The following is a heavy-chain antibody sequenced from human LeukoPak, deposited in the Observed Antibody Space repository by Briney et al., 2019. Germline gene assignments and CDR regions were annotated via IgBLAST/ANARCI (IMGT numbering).Heavy chain of an antibody. V-gene: IGHV3-74*01. Sequence: PGGPLRLSCAASGFTFSNNWMHWVRQVPGKGLVWVSRINSDGSITTYADSVKGRFTISRDNAKNTLYLQMNSLRAEDTAVYYCARDIAVAVAGTDYFDYWGQGTLVTVSS. J-gene: IGHJ4*02. D-gene: IGHD6-19*01. CDR3: ARDIAVAVAGTDYFDY. CDR1: GFTFSNNW. CDR2: INSDGSIT.